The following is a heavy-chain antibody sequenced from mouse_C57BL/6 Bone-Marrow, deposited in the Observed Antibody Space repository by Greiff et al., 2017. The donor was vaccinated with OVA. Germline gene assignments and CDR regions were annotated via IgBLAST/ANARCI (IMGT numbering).Heavy chain of an antibody. Sequence: EVQLVESGAGLVKPGGSLKLSCAASGFTFSSYSMSWVRQTPEKRLEWVAYISSGGGYIYYTDTVKGRFTISRDNAWNTLYLQMSSLKAEDTAMYYCTRDRLGMDYWGQGTSVTVSS. CDR1: GFTFSSYS. CDR3: TRDRLGMDY. J-gene: IGHJ4*01. V-gene: IGHV5-9-1*02. CDR2: ISSGGGYI.